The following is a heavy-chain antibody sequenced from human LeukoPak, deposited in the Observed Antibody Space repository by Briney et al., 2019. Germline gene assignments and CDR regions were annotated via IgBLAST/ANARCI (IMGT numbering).Heavy chain of an antibody. D-gene: IGHD1-1*01. CDR2: IHYSGST. J-gene: IGHJ4*02. CDR3: ERYFSGRTLDY. CDR1: GGSISNYY. V-gene: IGHV4-59*01. Sequence: PSETLSLTCTVSGGSISNYYWIWIRQPPGKGLEWTGHIHYSGSTRYNASLESRITIALDPSRNQFSLRLNSVTAADTAVYYCERYFSGRTLDYWGQGTLVTVSS.